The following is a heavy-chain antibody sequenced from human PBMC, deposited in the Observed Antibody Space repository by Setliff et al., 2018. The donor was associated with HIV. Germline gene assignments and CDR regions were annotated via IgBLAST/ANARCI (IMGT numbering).Heavy chain of an antibody. CDR1: GFTFRDYY. CDR2: ISGSGSTT. V-gene: IGHV3-11*04. D-gene: IGHD3-16*01. J-gene: IGHJ4*02. Sequence: PGGSLRLSCAASGFTFRDYYLSWMRLAPGKGLEWVAYISGSGSTTFYADSVKGRFAISRDNAKNSLYLQMNSLRAEDTAVYYCARDLDYGDDWGQGTLVTVSS. CDR3: ARDLDYGDD.